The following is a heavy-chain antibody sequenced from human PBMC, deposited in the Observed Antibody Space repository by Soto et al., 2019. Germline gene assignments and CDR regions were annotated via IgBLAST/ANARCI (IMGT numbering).Heavy chain of an antibody. J-gene: IGHJ6*02. CDR2: INAAGDP. CDR3: ARADRDFYGLDV. V-gene: IGHV3-13*05. CDR1: GFTFRNYD. Sequence: EVQLVESGGGLVQPGGSLRLSCEASGFTFRNYDMHWVRQGTGKGLEWVSGINAAGDPDYADSVEGRFTISRENAQNSCFLQINSLRACDTAVYYGARADRDFYGLDVWGQGTTVIVSS.